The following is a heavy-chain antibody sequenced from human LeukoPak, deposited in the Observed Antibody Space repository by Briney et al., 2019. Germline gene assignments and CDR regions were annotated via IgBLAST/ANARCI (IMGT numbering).Heavy chain of an antibody. CDR2: IKQDGSEK. V-gene: IGHV3-7*01. CDR3: ARVYYQDSGTSYRHLDY. D-gene: IGHD3-22*01. CDR1: GFTFSNYC. J-gene: IGHJ4*02. Sequence: GGSLRLSCAASGFTFSNYCMTWVRQVPGKGLEWVASIKQDGSEKYFLDSVKGRFTISRDNAENSLYLQMNSLRAEDTAVYYCARVYYQDSGTSYRHLDYWGQGTLVTVSS.